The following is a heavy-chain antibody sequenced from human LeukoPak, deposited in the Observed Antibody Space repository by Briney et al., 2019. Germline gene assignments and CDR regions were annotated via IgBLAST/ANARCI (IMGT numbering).Heavy chain of an antibody. CDR2: FYYSGST. J-gene: IGHJ4*02. Sequence: SETLSLTCTVSGGSISSYYWSWIRQPPGKGLEWIGYFYYSGSTNYNPSLKSRVTISVDTSKNQFSLKLSSVTAADTAVYYCARERQIAVAGYYFDYWGQGTLVTVSS. CDR3: ARERQIAVAGYYFDY. V-gene: IGHV4-59*01. D-gene: IGHD6-19*01. CDR1: GGSISSYY.